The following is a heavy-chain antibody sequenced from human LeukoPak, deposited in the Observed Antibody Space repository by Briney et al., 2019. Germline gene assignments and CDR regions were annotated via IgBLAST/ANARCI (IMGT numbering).Heavy chain of an antibody. CDR3: AREAPDCTNGVCYIRDAFDI. Sequence: SETLSLTCAVYGGSFSGYYWSWIRQPPGKGLEWIGEINHSGSTNYNPSLKSRVTISVDTSKNQFSLKLSSVTAADTALYYCAREAPDCTNGVCYIRDAFDIWGQGTMVTVSS. V-gene: IGHV4-34*01. CDR1: GGSFSGYY. CDR2: INHSGST. J-gene: IGHJ3*02. D-gene: IGHD2-8*01.